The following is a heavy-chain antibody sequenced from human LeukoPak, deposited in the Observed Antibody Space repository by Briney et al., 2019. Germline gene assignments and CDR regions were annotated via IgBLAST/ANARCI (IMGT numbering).Heavy chain of an antibody. Sequence: GSLRLSCAASGFTFSDYYMRWIRQAPGKGLEWVSYISSSCSTSHNTHSVQGRFTISRDKAKNSPYLQMHSLRAEYTAVYDCARGYGGYFIHWGQGSLVSVCS. J-gene: IGHJ4*02. CDR2: ISSSCSTS. V-gene: IGHV3-11*01. CDR3: ARGYGGYFIH. CDR1: GFTFSDYY. D-gene: IGHD5-12*01.